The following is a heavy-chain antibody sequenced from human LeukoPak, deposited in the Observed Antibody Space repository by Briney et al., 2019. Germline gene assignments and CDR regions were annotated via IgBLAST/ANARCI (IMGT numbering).Heavy chain of an antibody. Sequence: SETLSLTCTVSGGSISSYYWSWIRQPPGKGLDWIGYIYYTGSTNYNPSLKSRVTLSVDTSKNQFSLRLSSVTAADTAVYYCARSGRGLATRFDPWGQGILVTVSS. CDR2: IYYTGST. CDR1: GGSISSYY. D-gene: IGHD1-26*01. CDR3: ARSGRGLATRFDP. J-gene: IGHJ5*02. V-gene: IGHV4-59*13.